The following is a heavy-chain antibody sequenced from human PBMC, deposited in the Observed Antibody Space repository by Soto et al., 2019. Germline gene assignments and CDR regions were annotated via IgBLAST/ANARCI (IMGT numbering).Heavy chain of an antibody. D-gene: IGHD2-8*01. CDR3: ARTKAIFGLDV. CDR1: GFTFTDHA. V-gene: IGHV3-30*04. J-gene: IGHJ6*02. Sequence: VQLVESGGGVFQPGRSLTLSCVASGFTFTDHAMHWVRQAPGKGLEWVALISYDGNNKQYTDSVKGRSSISRDNSKDTLFLQLSSLRIEDTAVYYCARTKAIFGLDVWGQGTTVTVSS. CDR2: ISYDGNNK.